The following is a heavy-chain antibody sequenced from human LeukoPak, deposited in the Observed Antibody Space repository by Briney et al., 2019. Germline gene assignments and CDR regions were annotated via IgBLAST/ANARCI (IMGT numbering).Heavy chain of an antibody. D-gene: IGHD1-26*01. CDR3: AKDRTSGSYFDY. Sequence: PGGSLRLSCAASGFTFIGYAMSWVRQAPGKGLEWVSSISGSGGSTYYADSVKGRLIISRDNSKNTLYLQVDSLRAEDTAVYYCAKDRTSGSYFDYWGQGTLVTVSS. J-gene: IGHJ4*02. CDR1: GFTFIGYA. CDR2: ISGSGGST. V-gene: IGHV3-23*01.